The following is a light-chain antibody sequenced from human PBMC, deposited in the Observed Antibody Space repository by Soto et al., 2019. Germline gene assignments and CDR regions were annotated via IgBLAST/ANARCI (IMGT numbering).Light chain of an antibody. CDR3: QSYDASLSGSGV. J-gene: IGLJ1*01. Sequence: QSALTQPASVSGSPGQSITISCTGTSSDVGGYNYVSWYQQHPGKAPKLMIYEVSNRPSGVPARFSGSKSGTSASLAINGLQAEDEAVYYCQSYDASLSGSGVFGDGTKLTVL. V-gene: IGLV2-14*01. CDR1: SSDVGGYNY. CDR2: EVS.